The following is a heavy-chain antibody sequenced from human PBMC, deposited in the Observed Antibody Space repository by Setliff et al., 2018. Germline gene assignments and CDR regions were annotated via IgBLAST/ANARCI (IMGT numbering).Heavy chain of an antibody. V-gene: IGHV1-2*02. D-gene: IGHD5-18*01. CDR1: GYSFTDYY. J-gene: IGHJ4*02. Sequence: ASVKVSCKASGYSFTDYYMHWVRQVPGRGLEWMGWINPKSGATNLAQRFQGRVTMTRDTSISTAYMELSSLRSDDTAVYYCARFSGHNYGSFDSWGQGTLVTVSS. CDR3: ARFSGHNYGSFDS. CDR2: INPKSGAT.